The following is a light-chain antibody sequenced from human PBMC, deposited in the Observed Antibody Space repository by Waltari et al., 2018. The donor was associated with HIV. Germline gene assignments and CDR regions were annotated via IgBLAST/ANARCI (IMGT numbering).Light chain of an antibody. CDR2: ENN. CDR3: GTWDTSLSAFWV. CDR1: TSNIGTSY. Sequence: QSVLTQPPSVSAAPGQTVTIFCSGSTSNIGTSYVSWYQHRPGPAPKLLIYENNKRPAGIPNRFTGSKSGTSATLGITGLRTGDETHYYCGTWDTSLSAFWVFGGGTKLTVL. J-gene: IGLJ3*02. V-gene: IGLV1-51*02.